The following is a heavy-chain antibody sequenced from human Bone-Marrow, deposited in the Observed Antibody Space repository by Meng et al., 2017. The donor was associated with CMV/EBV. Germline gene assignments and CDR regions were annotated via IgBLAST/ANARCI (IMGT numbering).Heavy chain of an antibody. CDR2: IVVGSGDT. CDR1: GFTFTSSA. J-gene: IGHJ4*02. D-gene: IGHD3-10*01. V-gene: IGHV1-58*01. CDR3: AADSGGSGSYFNAN. Sequence: SVKVSCKASGFTFTSSAVQWVRQARGQRLEWIGWIVVGSGDTNYAQKFQERVTITRDKSTRTAYMELSSLRSEDTAVYYCAADSGGSGSYFNANWGQGTLVTVSS.